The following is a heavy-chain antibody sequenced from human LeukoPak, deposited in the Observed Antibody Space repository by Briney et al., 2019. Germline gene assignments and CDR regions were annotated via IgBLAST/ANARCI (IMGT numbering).Heavy chain of an antibody. J-gene: IGHJ6*02. CDR3: AKDTPLFYHYYGIDV. Sequence: GGSLRLSCAASGLNLDAYAMHWVRQAPAKGLEWVSLISGDGTITYYADSVKGRFTISRDNSKNSLFLEMNSLRSEDTALYYCAKDTPLFYHYYGIDVWGQGTTVTVSS. V-gene: IGHV3-43*02. CDR2: ISGDGTIT. CDR1: GLNLDAYA.